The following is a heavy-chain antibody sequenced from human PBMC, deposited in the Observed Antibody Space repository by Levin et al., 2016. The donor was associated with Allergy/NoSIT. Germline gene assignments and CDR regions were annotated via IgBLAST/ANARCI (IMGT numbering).Heavy chain of an antibody. J-gene: IGHJ5*02. Sequence: SETLSLTCTVSGGSISNYYWSWIRQPPGKGLEWIGYIHHSGRTSSNPSLNSRVTVSMDTSRNQFSLKLSSVTAADTAIYYCAREGSGYCTSTTCHPNWFDPWGQGTLVTVSS. V-gene: IGHV4-59*01. CDR1: GGSISNYY. CDR3: AREGSGYCTSTTCHPNWFDP. D-gene: IGHD2-2*01. CDR2: IHHSGRT.